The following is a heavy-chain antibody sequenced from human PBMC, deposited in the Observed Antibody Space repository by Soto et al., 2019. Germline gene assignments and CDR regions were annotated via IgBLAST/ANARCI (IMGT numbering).Heavy chain of an antibody. V-gene: IGHV1-46*01. D-gene: IGHD1-26*01. Sequence: ASVKVSCKASGYTFTSYYMHWVRQAPGQGLEWMGIINPSGGSTSYAQKFQGRVTMTRDTSTSTVYMELSSLRSEDTAVYYCARGGGIYSGSYYLVDYWGQGTLVTVSS. CDR1: GYTFTSYY. CDR2: INPSGGST. CDR3: ARGGGIYSGSYYLVDY. J-gene: IGHJ4*02.